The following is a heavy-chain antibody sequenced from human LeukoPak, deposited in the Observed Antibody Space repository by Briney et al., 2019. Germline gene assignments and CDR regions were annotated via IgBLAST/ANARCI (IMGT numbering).Heavy chain of an antibody. V-gene: IGHV1-2*02. Sequence: ASVKVSCKASGYTFTGYYMHWVRQAPGQGLEWMGWINPKSGGTNYPQKFQGRVTMTRDTFISTAYMELSRLRSDDTAVYYCARGIYGGNSPLVDYWGQGTLVTVSS. CDR3: ARGIYGGNSPLVDY. D-gene: IGHD4-23*01. CDR2: INPKSGGT. J-gene: IGHJ4*02. CDR1: GYTFTGYY.